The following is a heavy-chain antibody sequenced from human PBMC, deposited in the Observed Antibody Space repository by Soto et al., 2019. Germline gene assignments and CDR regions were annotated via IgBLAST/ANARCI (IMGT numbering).Heavy chain of an antibody. CDR1: GYTFTSYG. D-gene: IGHD4-17*01. J-gene: IGHJ6*02. Sequence: GASVKVSCTASGYTFTSYGISWVRQAPGQGLEWMGWISAYNGNTNYAQKLQGRVTMTTDTSTSTAYMELRSLRSDDTAVYYCARDLDDYGGNAGDDYYYYGMDVWGQGTTVTVS. CDR2: ISAYNGNT. CDR3: ARDLDDYGGNAGDDYYYYGMDV. V-gene: IGHV1-18*01.